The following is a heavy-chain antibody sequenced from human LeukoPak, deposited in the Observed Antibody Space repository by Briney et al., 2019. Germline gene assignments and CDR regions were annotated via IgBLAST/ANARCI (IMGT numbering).Heavy chain of an antibody. Sequence: MTGGSLRLSCAASGFTFSSYSINWVRQAPGKGLEWVSSISSGSSYIYFADSVKGRFTISRDNTQNLVYLQMNSLKDEDTAVYFCARAAAAADIPYYLDFWGQGTLVTVSS. D-gene: IGHD6-25*01. J-gene: IGHJ4*02. CDR1: GFTFSSYS. CDR2: ISSGSSYI. CDR3: ARAAAAADIPYYLDF. V-gene: IGHV3-21*06.